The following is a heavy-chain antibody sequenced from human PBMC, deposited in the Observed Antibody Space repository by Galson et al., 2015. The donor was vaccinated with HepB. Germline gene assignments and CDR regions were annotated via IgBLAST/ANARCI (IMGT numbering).Heavy chain of an antibody. J-gene: IGHJ4*02. CDR1: GFTFSSYW. CDR2: MNQDGSEK. D-gene: IGHD6-6*01. Sequence: SLRLSCAASGFTFSSYWMTWVRQAPGKGLEWVASMNQDGSEKRYVDSAKGRFTISRDDDKNSLFLQMNSLRVEDTAIYYCARSSNSAYGYWGQGTLVTVSS. CDR3: ARSSNSAYGY. V-gene: IGHV3-7*03.